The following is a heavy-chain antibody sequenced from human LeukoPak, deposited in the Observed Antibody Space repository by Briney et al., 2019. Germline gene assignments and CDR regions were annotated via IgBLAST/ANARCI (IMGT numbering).Heavy chain of an antibody. V-gene: IGHV4-59*01. CDR1: GGSISSYY. J-gene: IGHJ6*02. CDR2: IYYSGST. CDR3: ARDNWNYGSSMDV. Sequence: KTSETPSLTCTVSGGSISSYYWSWIRQPPGKGLEWIGYIYYSGSTNYNPSLKSRVTISVDTSKNQFSLKLSSVTAADTAVYYCARDNWNYGSSMDVWGQGTTVTVSS. D-gene: IGHD1-7*01.